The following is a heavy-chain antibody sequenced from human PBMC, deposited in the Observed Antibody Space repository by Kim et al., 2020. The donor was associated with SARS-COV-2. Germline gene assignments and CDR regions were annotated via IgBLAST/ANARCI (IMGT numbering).Heavy chain of an antibody. V-gene: IGHV3-23*01. CDR2: ISGNGART. D-gene: IGHD6-19*01. J-gene: IGHJ4*02. CDR3: AGSLAGTFRGFDS. CDR1: GFSLTDYG. Sequence: GGSLRHSCEGSGFSLTDYGINWVRQAPGKGLEWVSGISGNGARTHYADSVEGRFAVSRHNPNNPLYSKNTLYLRMNSLRAEDTAVYYCAGSLAGTFRGFDSWGQGTLVTVSS.